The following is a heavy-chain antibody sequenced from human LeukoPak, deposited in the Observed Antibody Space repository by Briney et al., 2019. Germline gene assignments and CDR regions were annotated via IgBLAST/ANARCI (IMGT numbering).Heavy chain of an antibody. CDR2: ISYDGSNK. CDR1: GFTFSNYG. Sequence: GGSLRLSWAASGFTFSNYGMQWVRQAPGKGLEWVTFISYDGSNKYYADSVKGRFTISRDNSKNTLYMQMNSLRAEDTAVYYCAKSSYGDYRLSFFSHWGPGTLVTVSS. V-gene: IGHV3-30*18. D-gene: IGHD4-17*01. J-gene: IGHJ4*02. CDR3: AKSSYGDYRLSFFSH.